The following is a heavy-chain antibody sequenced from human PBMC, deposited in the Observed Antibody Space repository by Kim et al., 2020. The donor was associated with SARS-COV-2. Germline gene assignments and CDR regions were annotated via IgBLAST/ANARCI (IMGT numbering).Heavy chain of an antibody. CDR3: AREGATVTTLMFDY. CDR1: GFTFSSYA. J-gene: IGHJ4*02. D-gene: IGHD4-17*01. Sequence: GGSLRLSCAASGFTFSSYAMHWVRQAPGKGLEWVAVISYDGSNKYYADSVKGRFTISRDNSKNTLYLQMNSLRAEDTAVYYCAREGATVTTLMFDYWGQGTLVTVSS. V-gene: IGHV3-30*04. CDR2: ISYDGSNK.